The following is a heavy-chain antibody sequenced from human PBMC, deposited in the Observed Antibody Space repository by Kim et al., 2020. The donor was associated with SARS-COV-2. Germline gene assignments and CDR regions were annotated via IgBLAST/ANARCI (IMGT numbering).Heavy chain of an antibody. Sequence: CADSVKGRFTISRDNSKNTLYLQMNSLRAEDTAVYYCARAGIAAAGIFDYWGQGTLVTVSS. D-gene: IGHD6-13*01. V-gene: IGHV3-66*01. J-gene: IGHJ4*02. CDR3: ARAGIAAAGIFDY.